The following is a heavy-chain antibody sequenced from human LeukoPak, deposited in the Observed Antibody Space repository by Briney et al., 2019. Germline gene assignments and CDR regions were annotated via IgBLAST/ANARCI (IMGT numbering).Heavy chain of an antibody. CDR3: ARDFRPGFWNDDGYVFDI. CDR2: IYYTGST. Sequence: SETLSLTYTVSGGSISSSDFHWGWIRQPPGKGLEWIGYIYYTGSTNFNPSLKSRVTISVDTSKTQFSLKLTSVTAADTGVYYCARDFRPGFWNDDGYVFDIWGQGTMVTVSS. V-gene: IGHV4-39*07. J-gene: IGHJ3*02. CDR1: GGSISSSDFH. D-gene: IGHD1-1*01.